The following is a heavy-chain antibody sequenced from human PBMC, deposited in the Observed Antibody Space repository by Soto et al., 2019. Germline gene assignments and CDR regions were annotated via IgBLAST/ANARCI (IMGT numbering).Heavy chain of an antibody. D-gene: IGHD2-2*01. CDR3: ARYCTSSRCNPAPYAMDV. V-gene: IGHV3-23*01. CDR1: GFTFSSYA. Sequence: EVQLLESGGGLVQPGGSLRLSCAASGFTFSSYAMTWVRQAPGKGLEWVSVISGSGGTTHYADSVKGRFTISRDNFKNMLYLQMNSLGAEDTAVFYCARYCTSSRCNPAPYAMDVWGQGTTVTVSS. CDR2: ISGSGGTT. J-gene: IGHJ6*02.